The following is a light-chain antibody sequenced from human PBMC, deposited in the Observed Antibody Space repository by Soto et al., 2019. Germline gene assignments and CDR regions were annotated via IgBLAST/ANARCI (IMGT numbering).Light chain of an antibody. CDR2: AAS. CDR1: RSVSNY. V-gene: IGKV1-39*01. Sequence: DIQMTQSPSSLSASVGDRVTITCRASRSVSNYLNWYQQKPGKAPKLLIYAASSLQSGVPSRFSGSGSGTDFTLTIRSXQPEDFATYYCQQSHSIPLKFGQGTKVDIK. CDR3: QQSHSIPLK. J-gene: IGKJ1*01.